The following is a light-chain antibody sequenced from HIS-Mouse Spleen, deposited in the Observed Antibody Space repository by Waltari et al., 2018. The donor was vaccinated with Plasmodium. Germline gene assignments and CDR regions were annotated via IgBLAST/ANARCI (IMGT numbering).Light chain of an antibody. Sequence: QSALTQPASVSGSPRQSITISCTGTSSDAGGYNYVSWYQQHPGKAPKLMIYDVSNRPSGVSNRFSGSKSGNTASLTISGLQAEDEADYYCSSYTSSSTVVFGGGTKLTVL. V-gene: IGLV2-14*03. J-gene: IGLJ2*01. CDR1: SSDAGGYNY. CDR3: SSYTSSSTVV. CDR2: DVS.